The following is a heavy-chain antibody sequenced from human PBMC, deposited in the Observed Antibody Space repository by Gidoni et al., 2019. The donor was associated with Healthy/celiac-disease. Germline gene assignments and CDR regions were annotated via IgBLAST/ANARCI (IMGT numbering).Heavy chain of an antibody. V-gene: IGHV3-23*01. CDR1: GFTFLSYA. CDR3: AKDADIVVVPAAINRNWFDP. J-gene: IGHJ5*02. Sequence: EVQLLESGGGLVQPGWSLRLSCAASGFTFLSYAMSWVRQAPGKGLEWVSAISGSGGSTDYADAVKGRFTISRDNSKNTLDLQMNSLRAEDTAVYYCAKDADIVVVPAAINRNWFDPWGQGTLVTVSS. D-gene: IGHD2-2*01. CDR2: ISGSGGST.